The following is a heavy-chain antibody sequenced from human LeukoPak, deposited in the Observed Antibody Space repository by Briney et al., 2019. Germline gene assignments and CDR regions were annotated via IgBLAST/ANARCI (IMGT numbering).Heavy chain of an antibody. Sequence: SETPSLTCTVSGYSISSGYYWGWIRQPPGKGLEWIGSIYHSGSTYYNPSLKSRVTISVDTSKNQFSLKLSSVTAADTAVYYCARDWAAARGYYFDYWGQGTLVTVSS. J-gene: IGHJ4*02. V-gene: IGHV4-38-2*02. D-gene: IGHD2-2*01. CDR2: IYHSGST. CDR1: GYSISSGYY. CDR3: ARDWAAARGYYFDY.